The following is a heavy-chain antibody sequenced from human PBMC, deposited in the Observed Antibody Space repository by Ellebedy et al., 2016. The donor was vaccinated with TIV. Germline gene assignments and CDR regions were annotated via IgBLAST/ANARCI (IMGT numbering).Heavy chain of an antibody. CDR3: ARVRESILEWLYLATPYYYGMDV. J-gene: IGHJ6*02. Sequence: AASVKVSCKVSGYTLTELSMHWVRQAPGKGLEWMGGFDPEDGETIYAQKFQGRVTITRDTSASTAYMELSSLRSEDTAVYYCARVRESILEWLYLATPYYYGMDVWGQGTTVTVSS. D-gene: IGHD3-3*01. CDR2: FDPEDGET. V-gene: IGHV1-24*01. CDR1: GYTLTELS.